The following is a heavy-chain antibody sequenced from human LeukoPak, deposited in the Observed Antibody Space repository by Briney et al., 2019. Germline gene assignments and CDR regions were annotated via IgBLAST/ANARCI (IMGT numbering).Heavy chain of an antibody. D-gene: IGHD3-10*01. J-gene: IGHJ4*02. V-gene: IGHV4-34*01. CDR1: GGSFSGYY. CDR2: INHSGST. Sequence: SETLSLTCAVYGGSFSGYYWSWIRQPPGKGLEWIGEINHSGSTNYNPSLKSRVTISVDTSKNQFSLKLSSVTAADTAVYYCARRRYYYGSVVDYWGQGTLVTVSS. CDR3: ARRRYYYGSVVDY.